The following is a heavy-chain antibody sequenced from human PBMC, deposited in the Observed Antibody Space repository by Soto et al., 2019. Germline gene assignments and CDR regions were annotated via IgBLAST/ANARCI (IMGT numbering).Heavy chain of an antibody. Sequence: GGSLRLSCAASGFNVSSNYMTWVRQAPGKGLEWVSVFYSGGRTYYADSVKGRFTISRDNSKNTLYLQMNSLRAEDTAVYYCARDKTYYYDVSGIFDIWGQGTMVTV. J-gene: IGHJ3*02. CDR3: ARDKTYYYDVSGIFDI. D-gene: IGHD3-22*01. V-gene: IGHV3-53*01. CDR1: GFNVSSNY. CDR2: FYSGGRT.